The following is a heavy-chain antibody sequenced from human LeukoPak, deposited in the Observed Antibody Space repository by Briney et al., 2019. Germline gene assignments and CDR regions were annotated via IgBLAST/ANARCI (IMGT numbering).Heavy chain of an antibody. D-gene: IGHD3-10*01. CDR1: GGSFSGYY. CDR3: AINDGSGSYYKSDY. CDR2: IDQSGST. V-gene: IGHV4-34*01. Sequence: SETLSLTCAVYGGSFSGYYWSWVRQPPGKGPEWIGEIDQSGSTNYNPSLKSRVTITIDTSKNQFSLKLNSLTAADTAVYYCAINDGSGSYYKSDYWGQGTLVTVSS. J-gene: IGHJ4*02.